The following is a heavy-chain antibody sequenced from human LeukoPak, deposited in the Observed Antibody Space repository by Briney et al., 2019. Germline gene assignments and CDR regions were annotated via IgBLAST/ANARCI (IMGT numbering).Heavy chain of an antibody. D-gene: IGHD5-18*01. V-gene: IGHV4-59*08. CDR1: GGSISGYY. Sequence: SETLSLTCTVSGGSISGYYWSWIRQPPGKGLEWIGYIYYSGSTNYNPSLKSRVTISVDTSKNQFSLKLSSVTAADTAVYYCARQRTAMVYFDYWGQGTLVTVSS. CDR3: ARQRTAMVYFDY. J-gene: IGHJ4*02. CDR2: IYYSGST.